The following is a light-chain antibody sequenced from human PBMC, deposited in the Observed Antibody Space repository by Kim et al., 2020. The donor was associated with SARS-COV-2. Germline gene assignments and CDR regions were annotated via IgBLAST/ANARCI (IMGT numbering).Light chain of an antibody. J-gene: IGKJ2*01. Sequence: DIVMTQSTLSLPVTPGEPASISCRSSKSLLHSNGYNYLDWYLQKPGQSPQPLIYLGSNRASGVPDRFSGSGSGTDFTLKISRVEAEDVGVYYCMQALQTPVTFGQGTKLEI. V-gene: IGKV2-28*01. CDR1: KSLLHSNGYNY. CDR2: LGS. CDR3: MQALQTPVT.